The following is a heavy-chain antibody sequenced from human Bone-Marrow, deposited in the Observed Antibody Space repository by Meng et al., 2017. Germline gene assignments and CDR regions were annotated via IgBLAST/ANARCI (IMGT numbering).Heavy chain of an antibody. J-gene: IGHJ4*02. CDR1: GGTFSSYA. V-gene: IGHV1-69*13. D-gene: IGHD3-22*01. Sequence: SVKVSCKASGGTFSSYAISWVRQAPGQGLEWMGGIIPIFGTANYAQKFQGRVTITADESTSTAYMELSSLRSEDTAVHYCARDTSYYYDSSGYYGGGYWGQGTLVTVSS. CDR2: IIPIFGTA. CDR3: ARDTSYYYDSSGYYGGGY.